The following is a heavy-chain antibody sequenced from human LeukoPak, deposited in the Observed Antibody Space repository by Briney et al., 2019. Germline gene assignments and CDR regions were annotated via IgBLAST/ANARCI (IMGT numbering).Heavy chain of an antibody. CDR1: GYIFTDYY. CDR2: INPKSGVT. J-gene: IGHJ5*02. D-gene: IGHD2/OR15-2a*01. V-gene: IGHV1-2*02. Sequence: ASVKVSCKASGYIFTDYYMHWLRQAPGQGLEWMGWINPKSGVTNFAQYFQGRVTMTRDTSSTTVYMELTRLRSDDTAVYYCARPLGSLKEYWWFDPWGQGTLVTVSS. CDR3: ARPLGSLKEYWWFDP.